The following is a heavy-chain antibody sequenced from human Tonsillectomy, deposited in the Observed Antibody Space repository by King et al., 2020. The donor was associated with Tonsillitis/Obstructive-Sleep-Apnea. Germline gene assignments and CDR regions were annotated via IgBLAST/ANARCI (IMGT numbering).Heavy chain of an antibody. CDR2: ISFNGGDK. J-gene: IGHJ3*01. D-gene: IGHD1-1*01. CDR1: GFTFRSYA. Sequence: VQLVESGGGVVQPGRSLRLSCAASGFTFRSYAMHWVRQAPGKGLEWVSFISFNGGDKNYADSVKGRFTISRDNSKITLYLQMNSLRAEDTAVYYCATQGAGTQALHDFDFWGLGTMVTVSS. CDR3: ATQGAGTQALHDFDF. V-gene: IGHV3-30*04.